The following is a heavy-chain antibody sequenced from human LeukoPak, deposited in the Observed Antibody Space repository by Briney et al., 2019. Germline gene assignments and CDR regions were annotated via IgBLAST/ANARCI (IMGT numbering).Heavy chain of an antibody. V-gene: IGHV3-30*02. Sequence: PGGSLRLSCAASGFTFSSYGMHWVRQAPGKGLEWVAFIRYDGSNKYYADSVKGRFTIPRDNSKNTLYLQMNSLRAEDTAVYYCARAFRDPEGYNWFDPWGQGTLVTVSS. D-gene: IGHD1-14*01. CDR1: GFTFSSYG. CDR3: ARAFRDPEGYNWFDP. CDR2: IRYDGSNK. J-gene: IGHJ5*02.